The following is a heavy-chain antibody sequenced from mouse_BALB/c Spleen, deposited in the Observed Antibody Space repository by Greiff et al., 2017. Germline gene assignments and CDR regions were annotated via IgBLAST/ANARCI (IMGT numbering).Heavy chain of an antibody. CDR1: GFAFSSYD. V-gene: IGHV5-12-1*01. Sequence: EVKLQESGGGLVKPGGSLKLSCAASGFAFSSYDMSWVRQTPEKRLEWVAYISSGGGSTYYPDTVKGRFTISRDNAKNTLYLQMSSLKSEDTAMYYCARHALLTDYYAMDYWGQGTSVTVSS. D-gene: IGHD4-1*01. CDR2: ISSGGGST. CDR3: ARHALLTDYYAMDY. J-gene: IGHJ4*01.